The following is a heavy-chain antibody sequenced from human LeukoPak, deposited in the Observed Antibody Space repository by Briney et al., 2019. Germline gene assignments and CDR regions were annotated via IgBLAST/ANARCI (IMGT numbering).Heavy chain of an antibody. CDR3: ARLPPGDY. D-gene: IGHD3-10*01. Sequence: SGGSLRLSCAASGFTISSNYMSWVRQAPGKGLEWVSVIYSGGNTYYADSLKGRFTISRDNSKNTLYLQMNSLRAEDTAVYYCARLPPGDYWGQGTLVTVSS. CDR2: IYSGGNT. J-gene: IGHJ4*02. CDR1: GFTISSNY. V-gene: IGHV3-66*04.